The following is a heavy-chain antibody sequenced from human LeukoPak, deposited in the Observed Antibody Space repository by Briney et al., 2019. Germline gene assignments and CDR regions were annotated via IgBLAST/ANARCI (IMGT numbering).Heavy chain of an antibody. V-gene: IGHV1-3*01. Sequence: VSVKVSCKASGGTFSSYAISWVRQAPGQRLEWMGWINAGNGNTKYSQKFRGRVTLTRDTSASTAYMELSSLRSEDTAVYYCARGYYDLLTGHVVTYYFDYWGQGTLVTVSS. J-gene: IGHJ4*02. D-gene: IGHD3-9*01. CDR3: ARGYYDLLTGHVVTYYFDY. CDR1: GGTFSSYA. CDR2: INAGNGNT.